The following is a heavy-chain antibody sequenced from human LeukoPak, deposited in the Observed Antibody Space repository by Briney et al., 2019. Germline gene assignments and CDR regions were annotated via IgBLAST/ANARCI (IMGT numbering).Heavy chain of an antibody. Sequence: ASVKVSCKASGNTFTDYYIHWVRQAPGQGFEWMGWNNANSGGANYAQKFQGRVTMTRDTSISTAYMELSRPRSDDTAVYYCASLDAVDIWGQGTMVTVSS. V-gene: IGHV1-2*02. CDR2: NNANSGGA. CDR1: GNTFTDYY. CDR3: ASLDAVDI. J-gene: IGHJ3*02.